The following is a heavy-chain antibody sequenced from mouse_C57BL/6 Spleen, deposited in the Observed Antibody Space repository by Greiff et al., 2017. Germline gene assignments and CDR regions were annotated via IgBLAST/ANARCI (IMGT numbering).Heavy chain of an antibody. CDR1: GYTFTSYW. V-gene: IGHV1-55*01. D-gene: IGHD2-3*01. J-gene: IGHJ4*01. CDR2: IYPGSGST. CDR3: ARGIYDGYYSYAMDY. Sequence: QVQLQQPGAELVKPGASVKMSCKASGYTFTSYWITWVKQRPGQGLEWIGDIYPGSGSTNYNEKFKSKATLTVDTSSSTAYMQLSSLTSEDSAVYYCARGIYDGYYSYAMDYWGQGTSVTVSS.